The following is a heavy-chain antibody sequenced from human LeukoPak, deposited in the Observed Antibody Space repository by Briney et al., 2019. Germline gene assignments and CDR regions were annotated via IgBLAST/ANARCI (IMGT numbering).Heavy chain of an antibody. CDR3: ARARYDYRLPVDP. V-gene: IGHV3-74*01. D-gene: IGHD5-12*01. CDR1: GFTFSNYW. J-gene: IGHJ5*02. Sequence: GGSLRLSCAASGFTFSNYWMHWVRQAPGKGLVWVSHIRNDGTSTSYADSVKGRFTISRDSAKNTLYLQMNSLRDDDTAVYYCARARYDYRLPVDPWGQGTLVTVSS. CDR2: IRNDGTST.